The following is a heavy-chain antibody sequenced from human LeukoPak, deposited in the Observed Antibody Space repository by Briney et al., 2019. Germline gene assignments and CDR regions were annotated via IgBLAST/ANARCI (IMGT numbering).Heavy chain of an antibody. V-gene: IGHV3-30*04. CDR3: ARDLHGRYSYGYRH. Sequence: ARSLTLSCAASGFTFSSYAMDWVRQAPPQGLEWVAVLSYDGSNQPQADSARGRFTTSRDNAKKTLYLQMNSLRAEDTAVYYCARDLHGRYSYGYRHWGQGTLVTVSS. CDR2: LSYDGSNQ. J-gene: IGHJ4*02. D-gene: IGHD5-18*01. CDR1: GFTFSSYA.